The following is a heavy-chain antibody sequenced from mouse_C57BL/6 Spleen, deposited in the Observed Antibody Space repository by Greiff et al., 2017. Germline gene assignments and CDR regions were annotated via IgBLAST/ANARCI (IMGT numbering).Heavy chain of an antibody. CDR3: ARNYYGSSYSAY. J-gene: IGHJ3*01. Sequence: EVKVVESGGGLVKPGGSLKLSCAASGFTFSDYGMHWVRQAPEKGLEWVAYISSGSSTIYYADTVKGRITISRDNAKNTLFLQMTSMRSEDTAMYYCARNYYGSSYSAYWGQGTLVTVSA. D-gene: IGHD1-1*01. V-gene: IGHV5-17*01. CDR2: ISSGSSTI. CDR1: GFTFSDYG.